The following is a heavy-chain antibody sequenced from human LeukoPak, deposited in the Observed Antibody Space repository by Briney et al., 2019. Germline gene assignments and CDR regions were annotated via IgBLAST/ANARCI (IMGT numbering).Heavy chain of an antibody. J-gene: IGHJ6*02. Sequence: GESLKISCKGSGYSFTSYWIGWVRQMPGKGLEWMGNIYPGDSDTRYSPSFQGQVTISADKSISTAYLQWSSLRASDTAIYYCARRGQEGPAASPYYYYSMDVWGQGTTVTVSS. V-gene: IGHV5-51*01. CDR1: GYSFTSYW. CDR3: ARRGQEGPAASPYYYYSMDV. CDR2: IYPGDSDT. D-gene: IGHD2-2*01.